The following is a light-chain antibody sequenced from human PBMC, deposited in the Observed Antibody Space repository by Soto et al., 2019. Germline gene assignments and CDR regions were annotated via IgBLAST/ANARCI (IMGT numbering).Light chain of an antibody. Sequence: QSVLAQPASVSGSPGQSITISCTGTRSGVGAYDSVSWYQQHPHKAPQVIIYKGTQRPSGVSNRFSGSTSGNAASLTISGLQADDEADYFCCSSAPESTYVFGTGTKVTVL. CDR3: CSSAPESTYV. V-gene: IGLV2-23*01. J-gene: IGLJ1*01. CDR2: KGT. CDR1: RSGVGAYDS.